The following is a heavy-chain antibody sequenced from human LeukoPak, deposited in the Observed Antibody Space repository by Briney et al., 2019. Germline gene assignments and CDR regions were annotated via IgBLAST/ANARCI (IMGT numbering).Heavy chain of an antibody. V-gene: IGHV3-23*01. CDR2: ISASGGST. Sequence: PGGSLRLSCAASGFTFSSYAMSWVRQAPGKGLNWVSGISASGGSTYYADSVKGRFTISRDNSKNTLYLQMNSLRAEDTAVYYCAKESRAVAGYYFDYWGQGTLVTVSS. J-gene: IGHJ4*02. CDR1: GFTFSSYA. CDR3: AKESRAVAGYYFDY. D-gene: IGHD6-19*01.